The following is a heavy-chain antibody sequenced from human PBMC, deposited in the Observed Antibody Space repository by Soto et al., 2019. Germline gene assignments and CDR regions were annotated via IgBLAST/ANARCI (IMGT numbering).Heavy chain of an antibody. CDR2: VYYSGST. J-gene: IGHJ4*02. V-gene: IGHV4-31*03. D-gene: IGHD6-6*01. CDR3: ARGEHGSIAARPVDY. Sequence: NPSETLSLTCTVSGGSISSGGYYWSWIRQHQGKGLEWIGYVYYSGSTYYNPSLKSRVTISVDTSKNQFSLKLSSVTAADTAVYYCARGEHGSIAARPVDYWGQGTLVTVSS. CDR1: GGSISSGGYY.